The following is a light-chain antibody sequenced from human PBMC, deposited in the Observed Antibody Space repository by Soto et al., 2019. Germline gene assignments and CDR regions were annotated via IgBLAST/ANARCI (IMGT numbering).Light chain of an antibody. CDR3: QQSTSWPLT. Sequence: IVLTQSPATLSLSPGQRATLSYRASQSVGNYLAWNQQKPGQAPRLLIYDASNRATGITVRFSGSGSGTDFTLTISILESDDFAVYYCQQSTSWPLTFGGGTKVEIE. CDR2: DAS. J-gene: IGKJ4*01. CDR1: QSVGNY. V-gene: IGKV3-11*01.